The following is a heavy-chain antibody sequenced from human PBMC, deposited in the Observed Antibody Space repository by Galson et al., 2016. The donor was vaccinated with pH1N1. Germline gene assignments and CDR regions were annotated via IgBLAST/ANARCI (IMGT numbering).Heavy chain of an antibody. CDR2: SYYSGST. V-gene: IGHV4-39*01. CDR3: ARHGVPGDTGVVAAFDI. D-gene: IGHD5-18*01. Sequence: ETLSLTCTLSGGSISSDNYYWGWIRQPPGKGLEWIGSSYYSGSTFYSPSLQRRLSVSVDTSKNQLSLRLTSATAADTGVYYCARHGVPGDTGVVAAFDIWGQGTMVTVSS. J-gene: IGHJ3*02. CDR1: GGSISSDNYY.